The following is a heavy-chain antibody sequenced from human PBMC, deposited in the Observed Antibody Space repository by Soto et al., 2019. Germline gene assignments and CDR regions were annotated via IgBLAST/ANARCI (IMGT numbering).Heavy chain of an antibody. CDR3: AKDLSGYEAFDY. CDR1: GFTFSSYA. V-gene: IGHV3-23*01. J-gene: IGHJ4*02. D-gene: IGHD3-22*01. CDR2: ISGSGGST. Sequence: LRLSCAASGFTFSSYAMSWVRQAPGKGLEWVSAISGSGGSTYYADSVKGRFTISRDNSKNTLYLQMNSLRAEDTAVYYCAKDLSGYEAFDYWGQGTLVTVSS.